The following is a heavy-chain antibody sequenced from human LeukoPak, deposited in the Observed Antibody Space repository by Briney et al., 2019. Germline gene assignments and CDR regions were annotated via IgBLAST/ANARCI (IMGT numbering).Heavy chain of an antibody. CDR3: ARGVRGYSYGSPLGYYYYYYYMDV. J-gene: IGHJ6*03. CDR2: INPNSGGT. Sequence: ASVKVSCKASGYTFTGYYMHWVRQAPGQGLEWMGWINPNSGGTNYAQKFQGRVTMTRDTSISTAYMELSRLRSDDTAVYYGARGVRGYSYGSPLGYYYYYYYMDVWGKGTTVTVSS. V-gene: IGHV1-2*02. D-gene: IGHD5-18*01. CDR1: GYTFTGYY.